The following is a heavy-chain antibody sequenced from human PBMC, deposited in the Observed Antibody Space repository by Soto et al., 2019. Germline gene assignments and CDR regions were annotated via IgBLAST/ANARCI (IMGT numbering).Heavy chain of an antibody. J-gene: IGHJ6*03. Sequence: PGGSLRLSCAASGFTFSSYSMNWVRQAPGKGLEWVSSISSSSSYIYYADSVKGRFTISRDNAKNSLYLQMNSLRAEDTAVYYCARDRGVEGDELVRNMDVWGKGTTVTV. CDR3: ARDRGVEGDELVRNMDV. CDR2: ISSSSSYI. V-gene: IGHV3-21*01. D-gene: IGHD3-10*01. CDR1: GFTFSSYS.